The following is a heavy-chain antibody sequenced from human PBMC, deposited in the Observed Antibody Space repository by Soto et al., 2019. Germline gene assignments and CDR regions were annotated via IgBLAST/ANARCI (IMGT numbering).Heavy chain of an antibody. V-gene: IGHV3-11*01. J-gene: IGHJ4*01. CDR1: GFTFSDYY. D-gene: IGHD3-10*01. Sequence: QVQLVESGGGLVKPGGSLRLSCAASGFTFSDYYMSWVRQTPGKGLEWISYISDTGNTIYYADSVRGRFTISMDNAKKSLFLKMNSLRAEDTAVYYCGLKEGYYTSGSPFGLAHWGQGTLVTVSS. CDR3: GLKEGYYTSGSPFGLAH. CDR2: ISDTGNTI.